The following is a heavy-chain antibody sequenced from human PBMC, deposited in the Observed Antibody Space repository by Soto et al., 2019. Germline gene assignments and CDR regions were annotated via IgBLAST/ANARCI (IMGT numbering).Heavy chain of an antibody. Sequence: GESLKISCKGSGYSFTTYWIGWVRQMPGKGLEWMGIIYPYDSETRYSPSFQGQVTISADKSISAAYLQWSSLKASDTAMYYCAGHLVGTSRANFDYRGQETLVTVSS. CDR2: IYPYDSET. D-gene: IGHD1-26*01. CDR1: GYSFTTYW. J-gene: IGHJ4*01. CDR3: AGHLVGTSRANFDY. V-gene: IGHV5-51*01.